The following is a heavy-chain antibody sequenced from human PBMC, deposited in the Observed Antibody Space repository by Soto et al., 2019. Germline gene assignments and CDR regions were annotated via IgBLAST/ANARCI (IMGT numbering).Heavy chain of an antibody. CDR1: GFSFSKSG. J-gene: IGHJ4*02. CDR3: AKDGLSDSPSALDY. V-gene: IGHV3-23*01. Sequence: LRLSCAASGFSFSKSGMSWVRQAPGKGLERVAGIGGSGRKTYYADSVKGRFTISRDNSKNSLFLQMNSLRADDTAIYYCAKDGLSDSPSALDYWGQGTLVTVSS. D-gene: IGHD6-13*01. CDR2: IGGSGRKT.